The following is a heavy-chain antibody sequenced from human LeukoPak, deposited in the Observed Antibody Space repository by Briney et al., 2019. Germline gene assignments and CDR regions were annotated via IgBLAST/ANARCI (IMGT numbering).Heavy chain of an antibody. CDR2: INHSGST. CDR1: GGSFSGYY. D-gene: IGHD6-13*01. V-gene: IGHV4-34*01. CDR3: ARTRGAAAGTDSFDY. Sequence: SETLSLTCAVYGGSFSGYYWSWIRQPPGKGLEWIGEINHSGSTNYNPSLKSRVTISEDTSKNQFSLKLSSVTAADTAVYYCARTRGAAAGTDSFDYWGQGTLVTVSS. J-gene: IGHJ4*02.